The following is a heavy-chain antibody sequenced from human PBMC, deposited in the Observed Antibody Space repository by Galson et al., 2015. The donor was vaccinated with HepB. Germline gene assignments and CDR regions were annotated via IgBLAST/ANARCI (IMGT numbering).Heavy chain of an antibody. Sequence: SVKVSCKASGYTFTSYAMHWVRQAPGKGLEWMGGFDPEDGETIYAQKFQGRVTMTEDTSTDTAYMELSSLRSEDTAVYYCATGWELLRSHWGQGTLVTVSS. CDR3: ATGWELLRSH. CDR1: GYTFTSYA. CDR2: FDPEDGET. V-gene: IGHV1-24*01. D-gene: IGHD1-26*01. J-gene: IGHJ4*02.